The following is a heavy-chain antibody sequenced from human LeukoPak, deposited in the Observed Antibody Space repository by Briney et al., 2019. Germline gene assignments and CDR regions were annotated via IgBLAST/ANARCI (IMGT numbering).Heavy chain of an antibody. CDR3: ARLEYSSSSTDY. V-gene: IGHV3-30*03. CDR1: GFTFSRYG. CDR2: ISYDASNK. J-gene: IGHJ4*02. D-gene: IGHD6-6*01. Sequence: GGSLRLSCAASGFTFSRYGMHWVRQTPGKGLEWVAVISYDASNKYYADSVKGRFTISRDNSKNTLYLQMNSLRAEDTAVYYCARLEYSSSSTDYWGQGTLVTVSS.